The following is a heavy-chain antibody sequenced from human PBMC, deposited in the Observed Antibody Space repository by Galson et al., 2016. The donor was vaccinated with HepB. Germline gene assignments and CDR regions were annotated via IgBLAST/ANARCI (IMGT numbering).Heavy chain of an antibody. D-gene: IGHD3-10*01. CDR3: ARRGPGESLDY. CDR2: ISYTSSLI. Sequence: SLRLSCAVSGIPFSDYFMSWVRQAPGQGLEWISYISYTSSLISYTDSVRGRFTISRDNAKRSVYLQMNSLRVEDTALYYGARRGPGESLDYWGQGTLVTVSS. J-gene: IGHJ4*02. V-gene: IGHV3-11*01. CDR1: GIPFSDYF.